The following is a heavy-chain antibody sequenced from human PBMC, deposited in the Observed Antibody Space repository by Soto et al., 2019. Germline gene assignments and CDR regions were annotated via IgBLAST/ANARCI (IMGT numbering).Heavy chain of an antibody. J-gene: IGHJ4*02. D-gene: IGHD1-1*01. CDR3: ARGNWKYGYFDY. CDR2: IWHDGSYK. V-gene: IGHV3-33*01. CDR1: GFTFSSSG. Sequence: QVQLVESGGGVVQPGRSLRLSCAASGFTFSSSGMHWVRQAPGKGLEWVAVIWHDGSYKYKTDSVKGRFIISRDNSKNTLYLQMNSLSAEDTAVYYCARGNWKYGYFDYWGQGTLVTVSS.